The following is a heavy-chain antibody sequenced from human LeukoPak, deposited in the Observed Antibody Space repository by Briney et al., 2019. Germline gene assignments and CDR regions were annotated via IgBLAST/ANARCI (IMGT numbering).Heavy chain of an antibody. D-gene: IGHD6-13*01. CDR2: INSDGSST. CDR3: GRDIATAVDY. Sequence: GGSLRLSCAAPGFTFSSYWMHWFRQAPGKWLVCVSRINSDGSSTSYADCVKVRLTISRDNAKNTLYLQMNSLRAEDTAIYYCGRDIATAVDYWGLGTLVPVSS. J-gene: IGHJ4*02. CDR1: GFTFSSYW. V-gene: IGHV3-74*01.